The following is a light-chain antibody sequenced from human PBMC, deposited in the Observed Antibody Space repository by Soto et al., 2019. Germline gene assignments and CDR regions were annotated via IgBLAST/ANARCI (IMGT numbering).Light chain of an antibody. CDR3: QQYGSTR. CDR2: GAS. J-gene: IGKJ4*01. V-gene: IGKV3-20*01. Sequence: EIVLTQSPGTLSLSPGERATLSCRASQSVSSSYLAWYQQKPGQAPRLLIYGASSRATGIPDRFSGSGSGTDFTLTISRCEPADVSVSYWQQYGSTRFGGGTKVDIK. CDR1: QSVSSSY.